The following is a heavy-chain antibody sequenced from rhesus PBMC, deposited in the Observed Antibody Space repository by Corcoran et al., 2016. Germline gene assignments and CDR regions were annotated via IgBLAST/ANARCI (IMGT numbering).Heavy chain of an antibody. V-gene: IGHV4-169*01. J-gene: IGHJ2*01. Sequence: QLQLQDSGPGLFNPSKSLYVTGAVSGGCLSSSYCSWIRQAPGKRREWIGYIYGSGSSTNYNPSFKRRFTLSVDTSKNQLSRKLSSVTTAETAVYYCASYYYDSGYRYWYFDLWGPGTPITISS. CDR3: ASYYYDSGYRYWYFDL. D-gene: IGHD3-28*01. CDR2: IYGSGSST. CDR1: GGCLSSSY.